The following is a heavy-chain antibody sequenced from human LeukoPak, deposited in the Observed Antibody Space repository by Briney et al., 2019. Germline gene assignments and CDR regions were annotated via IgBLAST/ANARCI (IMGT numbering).Heavy chain of an antibody. V-gene: IGHV3-33*01. Sequence: GGSLRLSCAASGFTFSNYCMHWVRQVPGKGLEWVAAIRFDGIRKYYADSVKGRLTISRDNSKNTLYLQMNSLRAEDTAVYYCARDLEDSSPFGAFDMWGQGTMVTVSS. CDR1: GFTFSNYC. J-gene: IGHJ3*02. D-gene: IGHD3-22*01. CDR2: IRFDGIRK. CDR3: ARDLEDSSPFGAFDM.